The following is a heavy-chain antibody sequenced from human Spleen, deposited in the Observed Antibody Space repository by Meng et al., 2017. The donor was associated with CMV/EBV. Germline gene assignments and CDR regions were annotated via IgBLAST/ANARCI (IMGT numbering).Heavy chain of an antibody. Sequence: LSCAASGFTFSSYAMSWVRQAPGKGLEWVSAISGSGGSTYYADSVKGRFTISRDNAKNSLYLQMNSLRAEDTAVYYCARGDGYNSAYWGQGTLVTVSS. V-gene: IGHV3-23*01. CDR2: ISGSGGST. D-gene: IGHD5-24*01. CDR3: ARGDGYNSAY. CDR1: GFTFSSYA. J-gene: IGHJ4*02.